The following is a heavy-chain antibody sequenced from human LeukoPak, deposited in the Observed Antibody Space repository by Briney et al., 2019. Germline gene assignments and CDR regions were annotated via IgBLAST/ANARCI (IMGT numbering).Heavy chain of an antibody. CDR3: ARDDYGDKWYFDL. V-gene: IGHV1-8*03. Sequence: ASVKVSCKASGYTFTSYDINWVRQATGQGLEWMGWMNPNSGNTGYAQKFQGGVTITRNTSISTAYMELSSLRSEDTAVYYCARDDYGDKWYFDLWGRGTLVTVSS. CDR2: MNPNSGNT. D-gene: IGHD4-23*01. CDR1: GYTFTSYD. J-gene: IGHJ2*01.